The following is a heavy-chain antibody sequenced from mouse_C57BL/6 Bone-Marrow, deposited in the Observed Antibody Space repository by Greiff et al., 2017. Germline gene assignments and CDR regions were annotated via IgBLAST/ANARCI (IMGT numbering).Heavy chain of an antibody. V-gene: IGHV1-81*01. J-gene: IGHJ4*01. Sequence: VKLQESGAELARPGASVKLSCKASGYTFTSYGISWVKQRTGQGLEWIGEIYPRSGNTYYNEKFKGKATLTADKSSSTAYMELRSLTSEVSAVYFCARNYYGNRYAMDYWGQGTSVTVSS. CDR1: GYTFTSYG. CDR2: IYPRSGNT. D-gene: IGHD2-1*01. CDR3: ARNYYGNRYAMDY.